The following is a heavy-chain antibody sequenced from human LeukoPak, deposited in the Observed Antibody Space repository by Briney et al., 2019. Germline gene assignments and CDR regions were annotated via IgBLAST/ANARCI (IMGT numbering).Heavy chain of an antibody. CDR2: INPSGGST. D-gene: IGHD1-1*01. J-gene: IGHJ4*02. Sequence: GASVKVSCKASGYTFTSYYMHWVRQAPGQGLEWMGIINPSGGSTSYAQKFQGRVTMTRDTSTSTAYMELRSLRSDDTAVYYCARVFPDRRTTDKLSVSANTNSNFDYWGQGTLVTVSS. V-gene: IGHV1-46*01. CDR3: ARVFPDRRTTDKLSVSANTNSNFDY. CDR1: GYTFTSYY.